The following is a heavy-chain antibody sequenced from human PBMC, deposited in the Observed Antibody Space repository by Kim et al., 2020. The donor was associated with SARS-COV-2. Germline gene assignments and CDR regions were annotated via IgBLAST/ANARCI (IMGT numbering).Heavy chain of an antibody. D-gene: IGHD2-15*01. Sequence: GGSLRLSCAASGFRSSNYYVNWVRQRPGKGLEWVSRISNDGGVTNYADSVRGRFTMSRDSAENTVYLQMNSLSAEDTAVYFCARGIFRDGFDVWGQGTTVSFSS. CDR3: ARGIFRDGFDV. V-gene: IGHV3-74*01. J-gene: IGHJ6*02. CDR2: ISNDGGVT. CDR1: GFRSSNYY.